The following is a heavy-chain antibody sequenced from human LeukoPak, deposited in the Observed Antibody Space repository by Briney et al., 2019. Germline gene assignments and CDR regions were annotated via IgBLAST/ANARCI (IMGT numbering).Heavy chain of an antibody. Sequence: GESLTISCTGSGYSFTSYWIGWVRQMPGKGLEWMGIIYPGDSDTRYSPSFQGQVTISADKSISTAYLQWSSLKASDTAMYYCARRGSGYSSGWSFDYWGQGTLVTVSS. CDR1: GYSFTSYW. CDR3: ARRGSGYSSGWSFDY. V-gene: IGHV5-51*03. D-gene: IGHD6-19*01. CDR2: IYPGDSDT. J-gene: IGHJ4*02.